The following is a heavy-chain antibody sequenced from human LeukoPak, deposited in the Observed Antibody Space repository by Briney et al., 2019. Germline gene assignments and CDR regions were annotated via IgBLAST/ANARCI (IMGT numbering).Heavy chain of an antibody. V-gene: IGHV3-66*01. CDR2: IYGGGST. CDR1: GFTVSSNY. J-gene: IGHJ4*02. Sequence: PGGSLRLSCAASGFTVSSNYMTWVRQAPGKGLEWVSVIYGGGSTYYADSVKGRFTISRDNSKNALYLQMNSLRAEDTAVYYCARSPGVGALDCWGQGTLVTVSS. D-gene: IGHD1-26*01. CDR3: ARSPGVGALDC.